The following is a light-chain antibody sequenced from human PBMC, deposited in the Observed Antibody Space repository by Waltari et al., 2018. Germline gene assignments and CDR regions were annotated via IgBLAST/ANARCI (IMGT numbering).Light chain of an antibody. CDR1: QRISRW. Sequence: QSPSTVSASVGDRVTITCRTSQRISRWLAWYQQKPGKAPKLLISKASTLESGVPSRFSGSGSGTEFTLTISNLQVDDFAIYFCQQYNSYSMWTFGQGTKVEIK. J-gene: IGKJ1*01. CDR2: KAS. V-gene: IGKV1-5*03. CDR3: QQYNSYSMWT.